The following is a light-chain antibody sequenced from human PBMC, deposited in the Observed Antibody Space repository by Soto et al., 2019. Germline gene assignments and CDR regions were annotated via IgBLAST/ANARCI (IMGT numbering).Light chain of an antibody. J-gene: IGKJ1*01. V-gene: IGKV1-5*01. CDR1: QSLSSW. CDR2: DAS. Sequence: DIQMIQYPSTLSASVGDRVTITCRASQSLSSWLAWYQQKPGKAPKLLIYDASSLESGVPSRFSGSGSGTEFTLTISSLQPDDFATYYSQQYNRYPGTLGQGTKVDIK. CDR3: QQYNRYPGT.